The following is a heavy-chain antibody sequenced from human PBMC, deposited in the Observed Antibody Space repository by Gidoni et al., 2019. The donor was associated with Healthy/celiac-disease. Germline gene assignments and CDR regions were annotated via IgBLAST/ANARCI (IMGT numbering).Heavy chain of an antibody. CDR2: ISSSSSYI. Sequence: EVQMVASGGGLVTPGGSLSLSCAASGFTFSSYSMNWVRQAPGKGLEWVSSISSSSSYIYYADSVKGRFTISRDNAKNSLYLQMNSLRAEDTAVYYCARVVAVAGRAFDIWGQGTMVTVSS. D-gene: IGHD6-19*01. V-gene: IGHV3-21*01. J-gene: IGHJ3*02. CDR3: ARVVAVAGRAFDI. CDR1: GFTFSSYS.